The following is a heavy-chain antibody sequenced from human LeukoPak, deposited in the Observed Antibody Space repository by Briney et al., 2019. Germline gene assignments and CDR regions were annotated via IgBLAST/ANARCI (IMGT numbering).Heavy chain of an antibody. J-gene: IGHJ6*02. Sequence: GASVKVSCKASGYTFTSYYMHWVRQAPGQGLEWMGIINPSGGSTSYAQKFQGRVTMTRDTSTSTVYMELSSLRSEDTAVYYCASLASGSSGYGFYGMDVWGQGTTVTVSS. V-gene: IGHV1-46*01. CDR3: ASLASGSSGYGFYGMDV. CDR2: INPSGGST. CDR1: GYTFTSYY. D-gene: IGHD3-22*01.